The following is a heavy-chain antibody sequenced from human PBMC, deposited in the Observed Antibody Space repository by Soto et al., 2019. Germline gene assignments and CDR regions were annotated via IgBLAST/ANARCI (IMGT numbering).Heavy chain of an antibody. CDR2: ISGSGGST. CDR1: GFTFSSYA. CDR3: AKVRSGSYWIGFDY. V-gene: IGHV3-23*01. J-gene: IGHJ4*02. Sequence: EVQLLESGGGLVQPGGSLRLSCAASGFTFSSYAMSWVRQAPGKGLEWVSAISGSGGSTYYADSVKGRFTISRDNSKNTLYLQMNSLTAEDMAVYYCAKVRSGSYWIGFDYWGQGTLVTVSS. D-gene: IGHD1-26*01.